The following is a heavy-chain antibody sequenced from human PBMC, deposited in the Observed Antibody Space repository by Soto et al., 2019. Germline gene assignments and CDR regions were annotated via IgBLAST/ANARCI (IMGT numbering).Heavy chain of an antibody. V-gene: IGHV1-69*12. D-gene: IGHD6-19*01. CDR1: GRPFSNYA. J-gene: IGHJ6*02. CDR2: IVPIFGTT. Sequence: QVQLVQSGAEVKKPGSSGKVSCKVSGRPFSNYAIDWVRLAPGHVLEWMGGIVPIFGTTYYTQKFQGRATIIADDSTTTAELEMSSLRSDDTAIYYCERVEAVAGLYNYHGLDVWGQGNAVTVSS. CDR3: ERVEAVAGLYNYHGLDV.